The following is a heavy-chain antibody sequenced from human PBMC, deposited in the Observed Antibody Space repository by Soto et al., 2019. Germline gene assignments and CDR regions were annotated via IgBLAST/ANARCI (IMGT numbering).Heavy chain of an antibody. J-gene: IGHJ4*02. CDR1: GYSFTRYG. CDR2: ISVYNGNT. D-gene: IGHD1-20*01. V-gene: IGHV1-18*01. Sequence: GASEKVSRKASGYSFTRYGISWVRQAPGQGLEWMAWISVYNGNTNYVQKFQGRVTMTTDTSTSTAYMELRSLRSDDTAVYYCARDFLAITGRSHEAIVFWGQGLFVTLS. CDR3: ARDFLAITGRSHEAIVF.